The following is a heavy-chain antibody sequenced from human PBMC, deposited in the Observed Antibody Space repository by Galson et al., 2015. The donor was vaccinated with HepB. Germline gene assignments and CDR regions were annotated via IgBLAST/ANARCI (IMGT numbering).Heavy chain of an antibody. CDR3: ARVDDYDILSGYYLDY. V-gene: IGHV1-69*10. Sequence: SVKVSCKASGGTFINYPISWVRQAPGQGLEWMGGIIAIFGIAKYAQKFQGRVTLTADKSTSTAFMELSSLRSEDTAVYYCARVDDYDILSGYYLDYWGQGTLVTVSS. CDR1: GGTFINYP. CDR2: IIAIFGIA. D-gene: IGHD3-9*01. J-gene: IGHJ4*02.